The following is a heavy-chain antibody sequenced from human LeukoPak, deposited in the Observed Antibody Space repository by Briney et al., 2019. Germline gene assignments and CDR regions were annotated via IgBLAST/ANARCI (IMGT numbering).Heavy chain of an antibody. D-gene: IGHD5-24*01. Sequence: GASVKVSCKVSGYTLTELSMHWVRQAPGKGLEWMGGFDPEDGETIYAQKFQGRVTMTEDTSKDTASMELSSMRSEDTAVYYCATFFTDRDGYNAAYFDYWGQGTLVTVSS. CDR1: GYTLTELS. CDR3: ATFFTDRDGYNAAYFDY. J-gene: IGHJ4*02. CDR2: FDPEDGET. V-gene: IGHV1-24*01.